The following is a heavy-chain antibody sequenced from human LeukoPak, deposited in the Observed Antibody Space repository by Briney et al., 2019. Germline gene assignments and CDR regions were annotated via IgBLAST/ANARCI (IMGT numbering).Heavy chain of an antibody. CDR1: GFTFSTYW. CDR2: IREDGSGK. CDR3: ARAVTSTEGY. Sequence: PGGSLRLSCAASGFTFSTYWMTWVRQAPGKGLEWVASIREDGSGKYYVDSVKGRFTISRDNAQKSLYLEMNSLRVEDTAVYYCARAVTSTEGYWGQGTLVTVSS. V-gene: IGHV3-7*03. J-gene: IGHJ4*02.